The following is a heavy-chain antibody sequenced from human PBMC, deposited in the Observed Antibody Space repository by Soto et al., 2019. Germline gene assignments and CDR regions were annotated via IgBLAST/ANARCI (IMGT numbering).Heavy chain of an antibody. CDR1: GFIFSSYA. J-gene: IGHJ3*02. Sequence: PLRLSCTTSGFIFSSYAMNWVRQAAGKGMEWVAVMSFDGSIKYYADSVKGRFTISRDNSKNTLYLQMNSLRADDTAVYYCATIAVPPAFDIWGQATMVTVSS. D-gene: IGHD6-19*01. CDR3: ATIAVPPAFDI. V-gene: IGHV3-30*03. CDR2: MSFDGSIK.